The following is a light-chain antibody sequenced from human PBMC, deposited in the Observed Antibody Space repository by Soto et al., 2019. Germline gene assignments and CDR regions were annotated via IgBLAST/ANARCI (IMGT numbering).Light chain of an antibody. CDR2: GAS. CDR3: QQYNSWPPFT. Sequence: EIVMTQSPATLSVSPGERATLSCRASQSVSSNLAWYQQKPGQAPRLLIYGASTRATGIPGRFRGSGAGTEFTPSISSLQSEDVAVYYCQQYNSWPPFTFGGGTKVEIK. CDR1: QSVSSN. J-gene: IGKJ4*01. V-gene: IGKV3D-15*01.